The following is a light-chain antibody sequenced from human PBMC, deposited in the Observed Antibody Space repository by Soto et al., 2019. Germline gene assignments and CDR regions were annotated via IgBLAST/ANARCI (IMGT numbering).Light chain of an antibody. Sequence: EIVLTQSPGTLSLSPGERATLSCGASQSVSSSYLAWYQQKPGQAPRLLIFGASTRATGIPDRFSGSRSGAAFTLTLSRLEPEDFAVYHCQQYDNSPVMYPFGQGTRLEIK. CDR3: QQYDNSPVMYP. CDR1: QSVSSSY. CDR2: GAS. V-gene: IGKV3-20*01. J-gene: IGKJ2*01.